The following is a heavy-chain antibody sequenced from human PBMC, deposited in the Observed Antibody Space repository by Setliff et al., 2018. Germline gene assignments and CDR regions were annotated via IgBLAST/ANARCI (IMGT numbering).Heavy chain of an antibody. V-gene: IGHV3-13*01. Sequence: PGGSLRLSCAASGFTFSSYDMHWVRQATGKGLEWVSAIGTAGDTYYPGSVKGRFTISRENAKNSLYLQMNSLRAGDTAVYYCAKDRRSSSGLAVPYYYYGMDVWGQGTTVTVSS. CDR2: IGTAGDT. CDR1: GFTFSSYD. J-gene: IGHJ6*02. D-gene: IGHD3-22*01. CDR3: AKDRRSSSGLAVPYYYYGMDV.